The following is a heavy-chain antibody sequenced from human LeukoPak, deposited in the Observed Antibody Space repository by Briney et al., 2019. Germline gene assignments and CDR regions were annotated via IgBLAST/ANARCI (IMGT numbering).Heavy chain of an antibody. J-gene: IGHJ4*02. D-gene: IGHD4-23*01. CDR3: AKKSPYGGEGDY. CDR2: IKQDGSEK. CDR1: GFTFSSYW. V-gene: IGHV3-7*03. Sequence: GGSLRLSCAASGFTFSSYWMSWVRQAPGKGLEWVANIKQDGSEKYYVDSVKGRFTISRDNAKNSLYLQMNSLRADDTAIYYCAKKSPYGGEGDYWGQGTLVIVSS.